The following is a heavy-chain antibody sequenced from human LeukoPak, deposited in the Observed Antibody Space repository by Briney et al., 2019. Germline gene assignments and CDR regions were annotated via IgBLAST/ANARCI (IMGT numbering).Heavy chain of an antibody. V-gene: IGHV4-39*01. Sequence: PSETLSLTCTVSGGSISSSSYYWGWIRQPPGKGLEWIGSIYYSGSTYYNPSLKSRVTISVDTSKNQFSLKLSSVTAADTAVYCCARQGYYDSSGDGAFDIWGQGTMVTVSS. J-gene: IGHJ3*02. D-gene: IGHD3-22*01. CDR1: GGSISSSSYY. CDR3: ARQGYYDSSGDGAFDI. CDR2: IYYSGST.